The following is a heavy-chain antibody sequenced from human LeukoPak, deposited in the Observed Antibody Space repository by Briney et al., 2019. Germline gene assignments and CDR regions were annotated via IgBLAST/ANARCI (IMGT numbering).Heavy chain of an antibody. Sequence: ASGKVSCKAAGYTFTSYGISWGRQAAGQGLEGRGWISAYNGYTKYAQKFQGRVTMTRDTSTSTAYMELRSLRSDDTAVYFCARDGHRMYYYESSDYRFDSWGQGTLVTVSS. CDR2: ISAYNGYT. CDR3: ARDGHRMYYYESSDYRFDS. CDR1: GYTFTSYG. V-gene: IGHV1-18*01. J-gene: IGHJ4*02. D-gene: IGHD3-22*01.